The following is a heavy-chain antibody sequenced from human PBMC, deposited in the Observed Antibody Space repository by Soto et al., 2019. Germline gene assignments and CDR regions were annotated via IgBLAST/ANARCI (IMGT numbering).Heavy chain of an antibody. D-gene: IGHD3-16*01. CDR3: ATTLIKGGYYYYGMDV. CDR2: ISGSGGST. CDR1: GFTFSSYA. V-gene: IGHV3-23*01. Sequence: GSLRLSCAASGFTFSSYAMSWVRQAPGKGLEWVSAISGSGGSTYYADSVKGRFTISRDNSKNTLYLQMNSLRAEDTAVYYCATTLIKGGYYYYGMDVWGQGTTVTVSS. J-gene: IGHJ6*02.